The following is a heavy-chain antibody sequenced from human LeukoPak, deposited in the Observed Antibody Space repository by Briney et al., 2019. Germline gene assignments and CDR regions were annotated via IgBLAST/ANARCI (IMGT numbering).Heavy chain of an antibody. V-gene: IGHV4-38-2*02. CDR3: ASHSNYDLHFDY. CDR1: AYSISSTYY. D-gene: IGHD4-11*01. CDR2: IYHSGNT. Sequence: SETLSLACTVSAYSISSTYYWGWIRQPPGKGLEWIGSIYHSGNTYYNPSLKSRVTISVDTSKNQFSLKLSSVTAADTAVYYSASHSNYDLHFDYWGQGTLVTVSS. J-gene: IGHJ4*02.